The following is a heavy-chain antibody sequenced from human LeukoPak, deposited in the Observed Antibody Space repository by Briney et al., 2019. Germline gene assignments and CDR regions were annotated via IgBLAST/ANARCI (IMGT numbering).Heavy chain of an antibody. V-gene: IGHV1-69*05. J-gene: IGHJ6*03. CDR3: ARGSWNDVGYYYHYYMDV. D-gene: IGHD1-1*01. Sequence: ASVKVSCKASGGSFSSHATTWVRQAPGQGLEWMGGTIPIFGTTNYAQMFQGRVTITTDESTSTAYMELSSLTSEDTAVYYCARGSWNDVGYYYHYYMDVWGKGTTVTVSS. CDR2: TIPIFGTT. CDR1: GGSFSSHA.